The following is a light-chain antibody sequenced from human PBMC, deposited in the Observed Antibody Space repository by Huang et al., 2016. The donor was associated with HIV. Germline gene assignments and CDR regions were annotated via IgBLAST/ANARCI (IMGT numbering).Light chain of an antibody. CDR2: DAS. CDR3: HQRSNWPAT. CDR1: QSVTSY. V-gene: IGKV3-11*01. J-gene: IGKJ2*01. Sequence: EIVLTQSPATLSLSPGERATLSCRASQSVTSYLAWYQQRPGQSPRLLIYDASNRATGIPARFSGSGSGTYFTLTISSLEPEDFAVYYCHQRSNWPATFGQGTKLEIK.